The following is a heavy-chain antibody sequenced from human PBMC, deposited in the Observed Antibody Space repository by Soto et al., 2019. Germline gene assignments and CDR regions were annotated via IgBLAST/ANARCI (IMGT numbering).Heavy chain of an antibody. Sequence: QVQLVESGGGVVQPGRSLRLSCAASGFTFSSYAMHWVRQAPGKGLEWVAVISYDGSNKYYADSVKGRFTISRDNSKNTLYLQMNSLRAEDTAVYYCASDSSRWYGEYFQHWGQGTLVTVSS. CDR1: GFTFSSYA. J-gene: IGHJ1*01. D-gene: IGHD6-13*01. V-gene: IGHV3-30-3*01. CDR3: ASDSSRWYGEYFQH. CDR2: ISYDGSNK.